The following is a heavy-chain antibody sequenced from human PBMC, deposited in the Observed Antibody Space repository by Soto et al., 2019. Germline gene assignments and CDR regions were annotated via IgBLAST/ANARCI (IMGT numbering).Heavy chain of an antibody. D-gene: IGHD6-19*01. CDR2: IINSGVST. V-gene: IGHV3-23*01. CDR1: GFTFSSYA. Sequence: EVQLLESGGGLVQPGGSLRLSCAASGFTFSSYAMSWVRQAPGKGLEWVSAIINSGVSTYYADSVRGRFTISRDNSKNTLYLQMNSLRAEDTAIYYCAKDNMEQWLVGGYFDYWGQGTLVTVSS. J-gene: IGHJ4*02. CDR3: AKDNMEQWLVGGYFDY.